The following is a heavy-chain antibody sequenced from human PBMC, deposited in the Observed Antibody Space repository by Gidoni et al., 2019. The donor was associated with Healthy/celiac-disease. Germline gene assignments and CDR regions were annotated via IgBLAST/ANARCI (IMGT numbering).Heavy chain of an antibody. D-gene: IGHD6-13*01. CDR1: GCSISSGGYC. V-gene: IGHV4-31*03. Sequence: QVQLQESGRGLVTPSQALSLTCTVSGCSISSGGYCWSRIRQHPGKGLEWLGYIYYSGITYYNPSLKSRVTISVYTSKNQFSLKLSSVTAADTAVYYCATAFAAAGTDYWGQGTLVTVSS. CDR2: IYYSGIT. CDR3: ATAFAAAGTDY. J-gene: IGHJ4*02.